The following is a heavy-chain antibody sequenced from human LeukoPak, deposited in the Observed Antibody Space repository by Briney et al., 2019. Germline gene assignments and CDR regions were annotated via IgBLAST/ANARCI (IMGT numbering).Heavy chain of an antibody. J-gene: IGHJ2*01. Sequence: SETLSLTYTVSGGSISGYYWSWIRQPPGKGLEYIGYIHYSGSTTYNPSLKSRVTISVDTSKNQFSLKLSSVTAADTAVYYCARDDRRVGAPDWYFDLWGRGTLVTVSS. CDR3: ARDDRRVGAPDWYFDL. V-gene: IGHV4-59*01. CDR2: IHYSGST. CDR1: GGSISGYY. D-gene: IGHD1-26*01.